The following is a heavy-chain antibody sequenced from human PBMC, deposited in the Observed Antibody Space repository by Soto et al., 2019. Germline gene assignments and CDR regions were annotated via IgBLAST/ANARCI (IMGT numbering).Heavy chain of an antibody. V-gene: IGHV3-64*02. Sequence: GGSLRLSCAASGFTFSSYAMHWVRQAPGKGLEHVSAISSNGGSTYYADSVKGRFTISRDNSKNTLYLQMGSLRAEDMAVYFCSSSKGGFDDAFDISGQGTMVTVSS. CDR2: ISSNGGST. J-gene: IGHJ3*02. CDR1: GFTFSSYA. CDR3: SSSKGGFDDAFDI. D-gene: IGHD3-16*01.